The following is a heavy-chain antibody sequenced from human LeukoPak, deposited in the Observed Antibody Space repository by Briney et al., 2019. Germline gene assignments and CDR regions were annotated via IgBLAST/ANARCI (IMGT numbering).Heavy chain of an antibody. CDR2: IYHSGST. J-gene: IGHJ4*02. CDR3: ASADPYYFDY. CDR1: GGSISSGGYS. V-gene: IGHV4-30-2*01. Sequence: SETLSLTCAVSGGSISSGGYSWSWIRQPPGKGLEWIGYIYHSGSTYYNPSLKSRVTISVDRSKNQFSLKLSSVTAADTAVYYCASADPYYFDYWGQGTLVTVSS.